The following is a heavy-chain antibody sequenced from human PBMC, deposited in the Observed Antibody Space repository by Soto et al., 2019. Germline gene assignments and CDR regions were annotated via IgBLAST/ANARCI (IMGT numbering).Heavy chain of an antibody. CDR1: GYDLSDLS. D-gene: IGHD1-26*01. J-gene: IGHJ4*02. CDR2: LDPDDGER. CDR3: ATVWAGY. V-gene: IGHV1-24*01. Sequence: GASVKVSCKISGYDLSDLSIQWVRQAPGKGLEWMGGLDPDDGERVYAQKLQDRVTMTEDTSTDTAYMELTSLRLEDTGIYYCATVWAGYWGQGTLVTVSS.